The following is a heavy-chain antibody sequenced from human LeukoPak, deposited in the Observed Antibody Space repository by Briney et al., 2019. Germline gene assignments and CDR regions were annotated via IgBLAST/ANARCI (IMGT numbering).Heavy chain of an antibody. CDR2: IYYSGST. V-gene: IGHV4-59*02. D-gene: IGHD3-10*01. CDR3: GRTEYYFDY. J-gene: IGHJ4*02. CDR1: GGSVSSYY. Sequence: PSETLSLTCTVSGGSVSSYYWSWIRQPPGKGLEWIGYIYYSGSTNYNPSLKSRVTMSADTSKNQFSLKLSSVTAAGTAVYYCGRTEYYFDYWGQGTLVTVSS.